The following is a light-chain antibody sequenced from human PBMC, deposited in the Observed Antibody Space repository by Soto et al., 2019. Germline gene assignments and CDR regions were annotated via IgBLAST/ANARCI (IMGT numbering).Light chain of an antibody. J-gene: IGKJ2*01. V-gene: IGKV2-30*01. CDR3: MQGSHWRPRYT. CDR2: KIS. Sequence: VAMTQSPLSLPVALGQPASISCRSSQSLVYGDGNTFFNWFHQRPGHSPRRLIHKISNRDSGVPDGFSGSGSATGFTLSISRVEAEDVGVYYCMQGSHWRPRYTFGQVTKLEIK. CDR1: QSLVYGDGNTF.